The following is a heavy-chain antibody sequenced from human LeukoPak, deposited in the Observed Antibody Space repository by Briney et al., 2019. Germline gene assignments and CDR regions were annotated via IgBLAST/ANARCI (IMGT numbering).Heavy chain of an antibody. CDR3: ARGVDYYENSGTIDY. CDR2: IWYDGSNK. Sequence: GGSLRLSCTASGFTFSDYGMHWVRQPPGKGLEWVAIIWYDGSNKAYEDSVKGRFTISRDNSKNTLYLQMNSLRAEDTAVYYCARGVDYYENSGTIDYWGQGTLVTVSS. V-gene: IGHV3-33*01. CDR1: GFTFSDYG. D-gene: IGHD3-22*01. J-gene: IGHJ4*02.